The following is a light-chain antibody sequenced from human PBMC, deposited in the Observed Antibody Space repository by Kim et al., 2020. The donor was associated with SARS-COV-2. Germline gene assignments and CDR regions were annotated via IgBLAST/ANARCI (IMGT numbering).Light chain of an antibody. CDR2: DAS. CDR3: QQSDSLPYT. Sequence: SASVGDRVTITCQASQDITNYVSWYQQKPGKAPNLLISDASNLQTGVPTRFSGSGSGTDFTFIISDLQPEDIATYYCQQSDSLPYTFGQGTKLEI. V-gene: IGKV1-33*01. J-gene: IGKJ2*01. CDR1: QDITNY.